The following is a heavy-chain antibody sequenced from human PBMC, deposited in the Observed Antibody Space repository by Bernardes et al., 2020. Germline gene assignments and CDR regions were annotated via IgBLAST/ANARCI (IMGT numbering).Heavy chain of an antibody. CDR2: INAGNDNT. Sequence: ASVKVSCKASGYTFTNYAMHWVRQAPGQRLEWMGWINAGNDNTKYSQKFQGRVTITRDTSASTAYMELSSLRSEDTAVYYCAVERYDSSGYYYWGQGTLVTVSS. CDR1: GYTFTNYA. D-gene: IGHD3-22*01. V-gene: IGHV1-3*01. CDR3: AVERYDSSGYYY. J-gene: IGHJ4*02.